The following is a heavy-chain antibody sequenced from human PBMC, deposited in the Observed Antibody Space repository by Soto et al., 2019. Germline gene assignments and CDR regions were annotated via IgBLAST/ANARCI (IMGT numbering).Heavy chain of an antibody. J-gene: IGHJ5*02. CDR3: ARYDGDWFDP. CDR1: GGSISSGGYY. Sequence: SETLSLTCTVSGGSISSGGYYWSWIRQHPGKGLEWIGYIYCSGSTYYNPSLKSRVTISVDTSKNQFSLKLSSVTAADTAVYYCARYDGDWFDPWGQGTLVTVSS. CDR2: IYCSGST. V-gene: IGHV4-31*03. D-gene: IGHD3-16*01.